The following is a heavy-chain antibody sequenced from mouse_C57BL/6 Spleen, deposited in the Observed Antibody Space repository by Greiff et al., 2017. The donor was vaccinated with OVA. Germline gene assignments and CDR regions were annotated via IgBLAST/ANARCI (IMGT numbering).Heavy chain of an antibody. CDR3: ANSNYYAMDY. CDR1: GFTFSDYG. J-gene: IGHJ4*01. Sequence: EVQLVESGGGLVKPGGSLKLSCAASGFTFSDYGMHWVRQAPEKGLEWVAYISSGSSTIYYADTVTGRFTISRDNAKNTLFLQMTSLRSEDTAMYYCANSNYYAMDYWGQGTSVTVSS. V-gene: IGHV5-17*01. CDR2: ISSGSSTI. D-gene: IGHD2-5*01.